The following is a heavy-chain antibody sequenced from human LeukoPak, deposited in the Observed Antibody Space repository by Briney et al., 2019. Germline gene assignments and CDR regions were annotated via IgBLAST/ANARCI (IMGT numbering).Heavy chain of an antibody. CDR1: GYTFTGYY. CDR2: INPKSGGT. Sequence: GVSVKVSCKASGYTFTGYYMHWVRQAPGQGLEWMGWINPKSGGTNYAQNFQGRVTMTRDTSISTAYMELSGLRSDDRAVYYCVRDAIAAAGTGGWGQGTLVTVSS. J-gene: IGHJ4*02. V-gene: IGHV1-2*02. CDR3: VRDAIAAAGTGG. D-gene: IGHD6-13*01.